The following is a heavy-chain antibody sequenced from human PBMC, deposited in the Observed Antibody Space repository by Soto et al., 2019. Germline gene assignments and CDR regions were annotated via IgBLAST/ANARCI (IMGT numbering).Heavy chain of an antibody. J-gene: IGHJ4*02. D-gene: IGHD2-15*01. CDR2: IVVGSGNT. V-gene: IGHV1-58*01. CDR1: GFTFTSSA. Sequence: QMPLVQSGPEVKKPGTSVKVSCKASGFTFTSSAVQWVRQARGQRLEWIGWIVVGSGNTNYAQKFQERVTITRDMSTSKAYMELSSLRSEDTAVYYCAAVTNCSGGSWYSRFDYWGQGTLVTVSS. CDR3: AAVTNCSGGSWYSRFDY.